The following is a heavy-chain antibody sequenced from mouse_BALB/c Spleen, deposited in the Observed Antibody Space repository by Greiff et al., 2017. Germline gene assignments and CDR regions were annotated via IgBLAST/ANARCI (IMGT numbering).Heavy chain of an antibody. D-gene: IGHD2-4*01. CDR3: AREGDYDVWFAY. Sequence: QVQLQQPGAELVKPGTSVKLSCKASGYNFTSYWINWVKLRPGQGLEWIGDIYPGSGSTNYNEKFKSKATLTVDTSSSTAYMQLSSLASEDSALYYCAREGDYDVWFAYWGQGTLVTVSA. CDR1: GYNFTSYW. V-gene: IGHV1-55*01. J-gene: IGHJ3*01. CDR2: IYPGSGST.